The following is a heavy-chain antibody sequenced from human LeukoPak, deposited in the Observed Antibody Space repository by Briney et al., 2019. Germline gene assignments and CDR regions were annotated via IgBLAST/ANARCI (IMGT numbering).Heavy chain of an antibody. CDR3: ARGGYSSGLDY. V-gene: IGHV3-74*01. CDR1: GITFNNYW. CDR2: VDTDGSGT. Sequence: GGSLRLSCEASGITFNNYWLHWVRQAPGKGLVWDSRVDTDGSGTIYADSVKGRFTVSRDNAKNTLYLQMISLRAEDTAVYYCARGGYSSGLDYWGQGILVTVSS. J-gene: IGHJ4*02. D-gene: IGHD6-19*01.